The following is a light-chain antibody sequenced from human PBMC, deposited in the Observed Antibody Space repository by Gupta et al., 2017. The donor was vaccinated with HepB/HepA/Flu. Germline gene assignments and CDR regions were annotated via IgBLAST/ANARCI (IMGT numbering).Light chain of an antibody. V-gene: IGLV2-14*03. CDR2: DVS. CDR3: SSYTGSTLV. Sequence: QSALTQPASGAGSPGQSITISCTGTSSDIGGYDYVSWYQHHPGKAPILISYDVSTRPSAVSYPVSRSKSGASAALTISGLQAEDEDYYDCSSYTGSTLVFGGGTKLTVL. J-gene: IGLJ2*01. CDR1: SSDIGGYDY.